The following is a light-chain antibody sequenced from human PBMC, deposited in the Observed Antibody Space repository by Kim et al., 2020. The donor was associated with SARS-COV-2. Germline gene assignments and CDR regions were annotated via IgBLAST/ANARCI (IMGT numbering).Light chain of an antibody. CDR1: QDIDDD. CDR2: EVT. J-gene: IGKJ1*01. V-gene: IGKV5-2*01. CDR3: PQHDDLPLGA. Sequence: TTLTQSPAFMSATPGDKVNISCKASQDIDDDVNWDRQRPGEVAIFIILEVTTLVPGIPPRFSGSGYGTDFMFTINNIDSEDAASYFCPQHDDLPLGAFGQGTKVEIK.